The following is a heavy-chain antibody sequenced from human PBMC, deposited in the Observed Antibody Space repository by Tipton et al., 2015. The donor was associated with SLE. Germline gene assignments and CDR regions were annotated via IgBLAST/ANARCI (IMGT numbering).Heavy chain of an antibody. CDR1: GLSVSATY. CDR2: IYNDDTT. J-gene: IGHJ3*01. D-gene: IGHD3-22*01. CDR3: ARSLHSDNSGSYHVGGGASDV. V-gene: IGHV3-53*01. Sequence: SLRLSCAASGLSVSATYMGWARQAAGKGLELVSIIYNDDTTVYMDSVKGRFTMSRDKSKNTVYLQMNSLRAEDTAVFYCARSLHSDNSGSYHVGGGASDVWGQGTMVTVSS.